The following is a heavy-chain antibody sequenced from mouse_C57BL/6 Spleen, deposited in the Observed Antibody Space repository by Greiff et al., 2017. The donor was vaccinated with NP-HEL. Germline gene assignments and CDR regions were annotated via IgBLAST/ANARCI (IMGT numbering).Heavy chain of an antibody. V-gene: IGHV1-69*01. Sequence: QVQLQQPGAELVIPGASVKLSCKASGYTFTSYWMHWVKQRPGQGLEWIGEIDPSDSYTNYNQKFKGKSTLTVDKSSSTAYMQLSSLTSEDSAVYYCARRRDMDYWGQGTSVTVSS. CDR2: IDPSDSYT. CDR3: ARRRDMDY. CDR1: GYTFTSYW. D-gene: IGHD3-3*01. J-gene: IGHJ4*01.